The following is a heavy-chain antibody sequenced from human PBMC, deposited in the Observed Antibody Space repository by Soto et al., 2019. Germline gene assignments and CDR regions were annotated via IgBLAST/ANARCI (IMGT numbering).Heavy chain of an antibody. CDR3: GREGTYCSSTSCYVNYYYYMDV. D-gene: IGHD2-2*01. V-gene: IGHV3-21*01. Sequence: GGSLRLSCAASGFTFSSYSMNWVRQAPGKGLEWVSSISSSSYIYYADSVKGRFTISRDNAKNSLYLQMNSLRAEDTAVYYCGREGTYCSSTSCYVNYYYYMDVWGKGTTVTVSS. J-gene: IGHJ6*03. CDR1: GFTFSSYS. CDR2: ISSSSYI.